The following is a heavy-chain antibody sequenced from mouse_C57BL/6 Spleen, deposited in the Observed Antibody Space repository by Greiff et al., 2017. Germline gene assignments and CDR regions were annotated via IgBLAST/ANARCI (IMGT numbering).Heavy chain of an antibody. CDR2: IYPGDGDT. V-gene: IGHV1-82*01. D-gene: IGHD4-1*01. CDR1: GYAFSSSW. Sequence: VKLQQSGPELVKPGASVKISCKASGYAFSSSWMNWVKQRPGKGLEWIGRIYPGDGDTKYNGKFKGKATLTADKSTSTAYMQLSSLTSEDSAVYFCARGDNWEGCWGQGTTLTVSS. CDR3: ARGDNWEGC. J-gene: IGHJ2*01.